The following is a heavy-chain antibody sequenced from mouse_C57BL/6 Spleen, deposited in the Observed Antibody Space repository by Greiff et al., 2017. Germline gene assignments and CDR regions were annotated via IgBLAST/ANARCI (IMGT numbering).Heavy chain of an antibody. J-gene: IGHJ1*03. CDR2: INPSTGGT. V-gene: IGHV1-42*01. D-gene: IGHD1-1*01. Sequence: VQLQQSGPELVKPGASVKISCKASGYSFTGYYMNWVKQSPEKSLEWIGEINPSTGGTTYNQKFKAKATLTVDKSSSTAYMQLKSLTSEDSAVYYCARDPDYYGSRNWYVDVWGTGTTVTVSS. CDR1: GYSFTGYY. CDR3: ARDPDYYGSRNWYVDV.